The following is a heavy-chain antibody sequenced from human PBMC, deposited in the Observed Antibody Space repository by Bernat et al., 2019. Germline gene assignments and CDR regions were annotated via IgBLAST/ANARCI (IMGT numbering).Heavy chain of an antibody. Sequence: EVQLVESGGGLVQPGGSLKLSCAASGFPFSGSTMHWVRQASGKGLEWIGRIRIKGNNYATAYAASVEGRFTISRDDSKNTAYLQMNSLKTEEKAIYYCTAAVGTTSYNWFDHWGQGTLVTVSS. CDR1: GFPFSGST. J-gene: IGHJ5*02. CDR2: IRIKGNNYAT. CDR3: TAAVGTTSYNWFDH. V-gene: IGHV3-73*01. D-gene: IGHD1-26*01.